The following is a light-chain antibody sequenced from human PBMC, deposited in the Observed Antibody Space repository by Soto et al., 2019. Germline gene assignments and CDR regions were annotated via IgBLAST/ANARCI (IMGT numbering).Light chain of an antibody. CDR1: QSVSSN. V-gene: IGKV3-15*01. CDR3: QQYNNWPQT. J-gene: IGKJ1*01. Sequence: EILMSQSPATLSVSPGDRATLSCRASQSVSSNLAWYQQKPGQAPRLLIYGASTRATGIPARFSGSGSGTEFTLTISSLQSEDFAVYYCQQYNNWPQTFGQGTKVDIK. CDR2: GAS.